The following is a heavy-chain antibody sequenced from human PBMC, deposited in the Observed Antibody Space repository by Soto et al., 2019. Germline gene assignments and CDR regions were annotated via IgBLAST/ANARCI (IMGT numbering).Heavy chain of an antibody. CDR3: ARVDYCRNQDAFDT. J-gene: IGHJ3*02. CDR1: GFPFSSYG. D-gene: IGHD4-17*01. CDR2: IWYDGSNK. V-gene: IGHV3-33*01. Sequence: PGGSLRLSCAASGFPFSSYGMHWVRQSPGKRLEWVAVIWYDGSNKYYADSVKGRFTISRDNSKNTLYLQMNSLRAEDTAVYYCARVDYCRNQDAFDTWRKVRMVTVSS.